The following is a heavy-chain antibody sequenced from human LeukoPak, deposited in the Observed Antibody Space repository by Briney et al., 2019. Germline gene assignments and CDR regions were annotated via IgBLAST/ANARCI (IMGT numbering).Heavy chain of an antibody. CDR3: ARVYWWCSIDY. D-gene: IGHD2-8*02. V-gene: IGHV4-39*02. CDR1: GDFINATSYH. CDR2: IYHSGQP. Sequence: SETRSLTCTVCGDFINATSYHWGWVPQPPGQGLGWIGTIYHSGQPYYTPSLKGRVTISADDSNNPFSLRLSSVTAADTALYYYARVYWWCSIDYWGQGALVTVSS. J-gene: IGHJ4*02.